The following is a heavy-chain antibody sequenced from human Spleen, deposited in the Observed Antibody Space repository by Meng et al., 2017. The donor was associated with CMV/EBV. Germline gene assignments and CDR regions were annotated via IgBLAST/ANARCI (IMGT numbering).Heavy chain of an antibody. CDR2: ISAYNGNT. V-gene: IGHV1-18*04. CDR1: GYTFTAHY. Sequence: ASVKVSCKASGYTFTAHYFHWVRQAPGQGLEWMGWISAYNGNTNYAQKLQGRVTMTTDTSTSTAYMELRSLRSDDTAVYYCARGVEMAIMQLDYWGQGTLVTVSS. CDR3: ARGVEMAIMQLDY. J-gene: IGHJ4*02. D-gene: IGHD5-24*01.